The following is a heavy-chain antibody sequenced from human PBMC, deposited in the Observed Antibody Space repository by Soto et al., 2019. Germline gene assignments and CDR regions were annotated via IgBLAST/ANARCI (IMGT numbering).Heavy chain of an antibody. V-gene: IGHV4-38-2*01. Sequence: SETLSLTCVVSNFSISSGYYWGWIRQSPGKGLEWIAYISYSGSSYSNPSLKSRVTISADTSKNQFSLRLTSVTAADTAVYFCARATAAGSADFWGQGTLVTVPS. CDR3: ARATAAGSADF. J-gene: IGHJ4*02. CDR2: ISYSGSS. CDR1: NFSISSGYY. D-gene: IGHD6-13*01.